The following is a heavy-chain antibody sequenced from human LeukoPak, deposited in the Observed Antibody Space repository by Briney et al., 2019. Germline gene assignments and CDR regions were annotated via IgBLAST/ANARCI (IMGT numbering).Heavy chain of an antibody. J-gene: IGHJ3*02. D-gene: IGHD2-21*01. CDR1: GGSISSGDYY. Sequence: SETLSLTCTVSGGSISSGDYYWSWIRQPPGKGLEWIGYIYYSGSTYYNPSLKSRVTISVDTSKNQFSLKLSSVTAADTAVYYCARATYYCGGDCYHDAFDIWGQGTMVTVSS. V-gene: IGHV4-30-4*08. CDR2: IYYSGST. CDR3: ARATYYCGGDCYHDAFDI.